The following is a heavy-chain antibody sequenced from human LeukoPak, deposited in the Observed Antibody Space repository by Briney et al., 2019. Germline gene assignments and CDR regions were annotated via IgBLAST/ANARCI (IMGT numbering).Heavy chain of an antibody. CDR3: ASSLGSSWFNPFDY. CDR1: GGSISSYY. CDR2: IYTSGST. J-gene: IGHJ4*02. D-gene: IGHD6-13*01. V-gene: IGHV4-4*07. Sequence: SETLSLTCTVSGGSISSYYWSWIRQPAGKGLEWIGRIYTSGSTNYNPSLKSRVTMSVDTSKNQFSLKLSSVTAADTAVYYCASSLGSSWFNPFDYWDQGTLVTVSS.